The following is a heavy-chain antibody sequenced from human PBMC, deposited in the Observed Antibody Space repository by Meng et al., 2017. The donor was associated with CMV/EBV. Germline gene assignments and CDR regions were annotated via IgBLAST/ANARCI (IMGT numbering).Heavy chain of an antibody. CDR1: GCTFSSYS. V-gene: IGHV3-30-3*01. J-gene: IGHJ4*02. D-gene: IGHD3-10*01. Sequence: QGDLEELWVGVFQPAEALSLTCVVSGCTFSSYSMSWVRQAPGKGLEWIADIKHGGSNKYYADLVKRRITIARDYYKNPLYLQMNMIAAEDAAEYYSSGSKTIPGGFDYWGQGTLVTVSS. CDR3: SGSKTIPGGFDY. CDR2: IKHGGSNK.